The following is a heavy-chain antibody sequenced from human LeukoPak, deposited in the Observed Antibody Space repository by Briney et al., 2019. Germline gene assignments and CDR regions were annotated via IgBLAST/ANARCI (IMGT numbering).Heavy chain of an antibody. Sequence: PSQTLSLTCTVSGGSISSGGYYWGWIRQPPGKGLEWIGSIYYSGTTYCNSSLKSRVTISVDTSKNQFSLKLTSVTAADTAVYYCARQCSGGSSRICAFDIWGPGTMVIVSS. D-gene: IGHD2-15*01. CDR2: IYYSGTT. J-gene: IGHJ3*02. CDR1: GGSISSGGYY. CDR3: ARQCSGGSSRICAFDI. V-gene: IGHV4-39*01.